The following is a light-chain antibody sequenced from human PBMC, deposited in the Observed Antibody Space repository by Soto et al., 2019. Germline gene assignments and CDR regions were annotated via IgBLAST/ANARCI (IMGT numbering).Light chain of an antibody. CDR2: DVT. CDR1: SSHVGGYDY. V-gene: IGLV2-14*01. Sequence: QSALTQPASVSGSPGQSITISCTGTSSHVGGYDYVSWYQQHPGRAPKLMIYDVTNRPSGVSNRFSGSKSGNTASLTISGLQAEDEADYYCISYASINTYVFGTGTKVTVL. CDR3: ISYASINTYV. J-gene: IGLJ1*01.